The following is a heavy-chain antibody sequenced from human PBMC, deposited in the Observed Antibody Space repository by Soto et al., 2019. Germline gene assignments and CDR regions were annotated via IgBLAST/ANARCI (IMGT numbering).Heavy chain of an antibody. V-gene: IGHV2-5*01. CDR2: IYWNDDK. D-gene: IGHD6-25*01. CDR1: GFSLSSLSTSGVG. Sequence: SGPTLVNPTQTLTLTCTLSGFSLSSLSTSGVGVGWIRQPPGKALEWLALIYWNDDKRYSPSLKSRLTITKDTSKNQVVLTMTNMPPLSTPTSGSGHSERHPVPDYLDQGTLVTVSS. CDR3: GHSERHPVPDY. J-gene: IGHJ4*02.